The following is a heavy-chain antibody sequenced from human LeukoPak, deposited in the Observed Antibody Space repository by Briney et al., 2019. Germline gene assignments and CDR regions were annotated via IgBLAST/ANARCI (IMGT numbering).Heavy chain of an antibody. V-gene: IGHV4-59*01. J-gene: IGHJ3*02. CDR2: IYYSGST. D-gene: IGHD5-24*01. CDR1: GGSISSYY. Sequence: PSETLSLTCTVSGGSISSYYWSWIRQPPGKGLEWIGYIYYSGSTNYNPSLKSRVTISVDTSTNQFSLKLSSVTAADTAVYYCAREGDGYNHGHAFDIWGQGTMVTVSS. CDR3: AREGDGYNHGHAFDI.